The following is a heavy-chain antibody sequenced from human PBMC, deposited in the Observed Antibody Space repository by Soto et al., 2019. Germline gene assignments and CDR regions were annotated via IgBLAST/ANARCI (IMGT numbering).Heavy chain of an antibody. CDR1: GITFSDYY. D-gene: IGHD6-19*01. Sequence: QVQLVESGGGLVKPGGSLRLSCAASGITFSDYYMSWIRQAPGKGLEWVSYISSSSSYTNYADSVKGRFTISRDNAKNSLYLQMNSLRAEDTAVYYCASIVGTAVAGAGVDYWGQGTLVTVSS. J-gene: IGHJ4*02. CDR3: ASIVGTAVAGAGVDY. CDR2: ISSSSSYT. V-gene: IGHV3-11*06.